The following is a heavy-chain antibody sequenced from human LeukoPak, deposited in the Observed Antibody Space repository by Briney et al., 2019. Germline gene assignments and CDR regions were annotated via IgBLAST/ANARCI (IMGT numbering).Heavy chain of an antibody. V-gene: IGHV3-7*04. CDR1: GFTFSRQW. CDR2: IKEDGSEK. Sequence: GGSLRLSCTTSGFTFSRQWMSWVRQAPGKGLEWVANIKEDGSEKNYVDSVKGRFTISRDNAKNSLYLQMSTLRAEDTAVYYCVRGDVRGQGTLVTVSS. D-gene: IGHD2-21*02. J-gene: IGHJ4*02. CDR3: VRGDV.